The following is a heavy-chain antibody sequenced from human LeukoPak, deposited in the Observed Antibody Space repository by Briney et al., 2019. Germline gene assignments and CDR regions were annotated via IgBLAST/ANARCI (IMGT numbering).Heavy chain of an antibody. J-gene: IGHJ5*02. D-gene: IGHD3-3*01. Sequence: GGSLRLSCAASGFTFSDYYMSWIRQAPGKGLEWVSYISSSGSTIYYADSVKGRFTISRDNDKNSMYLQMDSLRAEDTAVYYCARDLRDYDFWSGYYTSFDPWGQGTLVTVSS. CDR1: GFTFSDYY. CDR3: ARDLRDYDFWSGYYTSFDP. CDR2: ISSSGSTI. V-gene: IGHV3-11*04.